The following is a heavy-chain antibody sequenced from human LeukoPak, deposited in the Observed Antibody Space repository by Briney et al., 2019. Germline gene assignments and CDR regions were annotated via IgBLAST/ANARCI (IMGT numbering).Heavy chain of an antibody. D-gene: IGHD2-15*01. CDR2: IIPIFGTA. CDR1: GYTFTSYA. CDR3: ATAATQRYYYYYGMDV. J-gene: IGHJ6*02. Sequence: ASVKVSCKASGYTFTSYAISWVRQAPGQGLEWMGGIIPIFGTANYAQKFQGRVTITADESTSTAYMELSSLRSEDTAVYYCATAATQRYYYYYGMDVWGQGTTVTVSS. V-gene: IGHV1-69*13.